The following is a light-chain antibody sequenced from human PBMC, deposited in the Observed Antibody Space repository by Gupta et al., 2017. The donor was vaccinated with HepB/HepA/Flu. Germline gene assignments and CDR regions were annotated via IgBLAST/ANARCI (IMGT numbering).Light chain of an antibody. Sequence: IVMTQSPATLSVSPGERATLSCRASQSVSSNLAWYQQKPGQAPRLLIYGASTRATGIPARFSGSGSGTEFTLTISSLQSEDFAVYYCQQEGTFGQGTKVEIK. V-gene: IGKV3-15*01. CDR3: QQEGT. CDR1: QSVSSN. J-gene: IGKJ1*01. CDR2: GAS.